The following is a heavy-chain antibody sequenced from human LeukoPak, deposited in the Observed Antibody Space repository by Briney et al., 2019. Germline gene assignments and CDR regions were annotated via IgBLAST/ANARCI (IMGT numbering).Heavy chain of an antibody. V-gene: IGHV4-59*01. J-gene: IGHJ4*02. CDR2: IYYSGST. CDR1: GGSISSYY. Sequence: PSETLSLTCTVSGGSISSYYWSWIRQPPGKGLEWIGYIYYSGSTNYNPSLKSRVTISVDTSKSQFSLKLSSVTAADTAVYYCATGIGGRKVRIDYWGQGTLVTVSS. CDR3: ATGIGGRKVRIDY. D-gene: IGHD3-10*01.